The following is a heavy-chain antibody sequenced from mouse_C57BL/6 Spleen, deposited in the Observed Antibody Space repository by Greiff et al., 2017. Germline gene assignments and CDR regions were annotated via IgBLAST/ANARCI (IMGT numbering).Heavy chain of an antibody. Sequence: QVQLQQPGAELVKPGASVKLSCKASGYTFTSYWMKWVKQRPGQGLEWIGEIDPSDSYTNYNQKFKGKATLTVDTSSSTAYMQLSSLTSEDSAVYFCATLYDYYGDYYAMDYWGQGASVTDSS. D-gene: IGHD1-1*01. CDR1: GYTFTSYW. CDR3: ATLYDYYGDYYAMDY. CDR2: IDPSDSYT. V-gene: IGHV1-50*01. J-gene: IGHJ4*01.